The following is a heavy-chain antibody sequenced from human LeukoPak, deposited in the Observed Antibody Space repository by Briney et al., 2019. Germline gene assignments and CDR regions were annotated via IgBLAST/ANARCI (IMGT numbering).Heavy chain of an antibody. CDR1: GFSVSNNY. CDR2: IYSGGST. D-gene: IGHD2-15*01. CDR3: ARDRLCSSGSCYSTDY. J-gene: IGHJ4*02. V-gene: IGHV3-53*01. Sequence: PGGSLRLSCAASGFSVSNNYMSWVRQAPGKGLEWVSVIYSGGSTYYADSVKGRFTISRDNAKNSLFLQMNSLRAEDTAVYYCARDRLCSSGSCYSTDYWGQGTLVTVSS.